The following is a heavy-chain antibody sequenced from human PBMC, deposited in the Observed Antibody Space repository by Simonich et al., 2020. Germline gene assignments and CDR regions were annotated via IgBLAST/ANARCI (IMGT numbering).Heavy chain of an antibody. Sequence: QLQLQESGPGLVKPSETLSLTCTVSGGSISSSSYYWGWIRQPPGKGLELIGRICYSGRTYSTPSSKSRGTISEDTSKNQFSLKLSSVTAADTAVYYCARHAGFAFDIWGQGTMVTVSS. V-gene: IGHV4-39*01. D-gene: IGHD6-13*01. CDR1: GGSISSSSYY. J-gene: IGHJ3*02. CDR3: ARHAGFAFDI. CDR2: ICYSGRT.